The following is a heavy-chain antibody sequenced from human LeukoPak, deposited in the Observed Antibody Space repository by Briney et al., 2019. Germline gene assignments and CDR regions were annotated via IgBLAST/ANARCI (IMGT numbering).Heavy chain of an antibody. J-gene: IGHJ5*02. CDR2: ISSSGSTI. Sequence: GGSLRLSCAASGFTFSDYYMSWISQAPGKRLEWVTYISSSGSTIYYADSVKGRFTISRDNAKNSLYLQMNSLRAEDTAVYYCARDKSYSTLPGTSRNWFDPWGQGTLVTVSS. CDR3: ARDKSYSTLPGTSRNWFDP. V-gene: IGHV3-11*04. D-gene: IGHD1-14*01. CDR1: GFTFSDYY.